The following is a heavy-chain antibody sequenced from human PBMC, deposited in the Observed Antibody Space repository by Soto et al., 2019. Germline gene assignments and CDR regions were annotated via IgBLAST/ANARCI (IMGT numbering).Heavy chain of an antibody. D-gene: IGHD3-3*01. J-gene: IGHJ3*02. Sequence: ASVKVSCKASGYTFTSYDINWVRQATGQGLEWMGWMNPNSGNTGYAQKFQGRVTMTTDTSTSTAYMELRSLRSDDTAVYYCARGWAWSRAFDIWGQGTMVTVSS. CDR3: ARGWAWSRAFDI. V-gene: IGHV1-8*01. CDR2: MNPNSGNT. CDR1: GYTFTSYD.